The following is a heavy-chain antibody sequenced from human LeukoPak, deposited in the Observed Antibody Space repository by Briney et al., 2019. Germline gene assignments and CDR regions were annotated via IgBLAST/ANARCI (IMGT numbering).Heavy chain of an antibody. Sequence: GGSLRLSCAASGFSFSNSFMSWVRQAPGKGLEWVSGISGSGGSTYYADSVKGRFTISRDNSKNTLYLQMNSLRAEDTAVYYCAKVYDYVWGSYRSPNYMDVWGKGTTVTVSS. J-gene: IGHJ6*03. D-gene: IGHD3-16*02. V-gene: IGHV3-23*01. CDR1: GFSFSNSF. CDR3: AKVYDYVWGSYRSPNYMDV. CDR2: ISGSGGST.